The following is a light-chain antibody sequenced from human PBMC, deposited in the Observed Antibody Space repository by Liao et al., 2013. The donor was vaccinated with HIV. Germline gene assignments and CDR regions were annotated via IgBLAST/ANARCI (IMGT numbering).Light chain of an antibody. J-gene: IGLJ2*01. CDR2: QDY. V-gene: IGLV3-1*01. CDR3: QVWDRDTAL. CDR1: QLGGKI. Sequence: SYELAQPPSVSVSPGQTASIACSGDQLGGKIVSWYQVKPGQSPQVVIYQDYQRPSGIPDRFSGSHSGNTATLTIIGAQAVDEADYYCQVWDRDTALFGGGTKLTVL.